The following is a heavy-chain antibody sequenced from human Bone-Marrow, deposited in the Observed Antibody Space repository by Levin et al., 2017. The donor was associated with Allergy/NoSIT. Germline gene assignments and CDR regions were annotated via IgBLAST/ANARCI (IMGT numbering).Heavy chain of an antibody. CDR2: FYTSGST. CDR3: AGSYDRSNFYPYY. V-gene: IGHV4-4*07. J-gene: IGHJ4*02. D-gene: IGHD3-22*01. CDR1: GGSISSYY. Sequence: ETLSLTCTVSGGSISSYYWSWIRQPAGKGLEWVGRFYTSGSTNSNPSLKSRVFMSMDTSKNQFSLNLGPVTAADTAVYYCAGSYDRSNFYPYYWGQGILVTVSS.